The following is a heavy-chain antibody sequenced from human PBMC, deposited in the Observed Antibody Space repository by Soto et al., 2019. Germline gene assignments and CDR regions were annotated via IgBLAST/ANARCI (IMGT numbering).Heavy chain of an antibody. CDR3: ARDRGITMVRGVTTPYYYYYGMDV. J-gene: IGHJ6*02. Sequence: PSQTLSLTCAISGDSVSSNSAAWNWIRQSPSRGLEWLGRPYYRSKWYNDYAVSVKSRITINPDTSKNQFSLQLNSVTPEDTAVYYCARDRGITMVRGVTTPYYYYYGMDVWGQGTTVTVSS. CDR2: PYYRSKWYN. CDR1: GDSVSSNSAA. V-gene: IGHV6-1*01. D-gene: IGHD3-10*01.